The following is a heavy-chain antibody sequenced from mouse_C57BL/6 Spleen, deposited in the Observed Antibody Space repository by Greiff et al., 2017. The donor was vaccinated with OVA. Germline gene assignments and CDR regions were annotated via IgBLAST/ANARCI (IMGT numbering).Heavy chain of an antibody. V-gene: IGHV5-16*01. Sequence: EVMLVESEGGLVQPGSSMKLSCTASGFTFSDYYMAWVRQVPEKGLEWVANINYDGSSTYYLDSLKSRFIISRANATNIPDLQVSSLKSEDTATYYCARDYDDWYFDVWGTGTTVTVAS. J-gene: IGHJ1*03. CDR3: ARDYDDWYFDV. CDR2: INYDGSST. D-gene: IGHD2-4*01. CDR1: GFTFSDYY.